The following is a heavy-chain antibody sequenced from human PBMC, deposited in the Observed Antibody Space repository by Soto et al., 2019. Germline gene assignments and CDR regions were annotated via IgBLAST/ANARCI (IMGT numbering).Heavy chain of an antibody. CDR1: GGSISSSSYY. V-gene: IGHV4-39*01. J-gene: IGHJ6*02. Sequence: SETLSLTCTVSGGSISSSSYYWGWIRQPPGKGLEWIGSIYYSGSTYYNPSLKSRVTISVDTSKNQFSLKLSSVTAADTAVYYCAKNFWSGYYHYGMDVWGQGTTVTVSS. CDR3: AKNFWSGYYHYGMDV. CDR2: IYYSGST. D-gene: IGHD3-3*01.